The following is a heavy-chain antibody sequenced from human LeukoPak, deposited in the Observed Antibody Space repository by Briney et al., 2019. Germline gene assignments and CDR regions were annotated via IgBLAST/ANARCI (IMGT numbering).Heavy chain of an antibody. CDR1: GGSFSSYY. V-gene: IGHV4-34*01. J-gene: IGHJ4*02. Sequence: SETLSLTCAVYGGSFSSYYWSWIRQPPGKGLEWIGEINHSGSTNYNPSLKSRVTISVDTSKNQFSLKLSSVTAADTAVYYCARGWLPRGGIFDYWGQGTLVTVSS. D-gene: IGHD5-12*01. CDR2: INHSGST. CDR3: ARGWLPRGGIFDY.